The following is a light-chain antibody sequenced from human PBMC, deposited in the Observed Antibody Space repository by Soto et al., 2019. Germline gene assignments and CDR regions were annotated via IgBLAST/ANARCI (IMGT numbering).Light chain of an antibody. CDR2: EDT. V-gene: IGLV2-23*01. J-gene: IGLJ1*01. CDR3: CSYAGSGTFV. CDR1: SSDVGSHDL. Sequence: QSVLTQPASVSGSPGQSITISCTGTSSDVGSHDLVSWYQQPPGKAPKLMIYEDTKRPSGISTRFSGSKSGNAASLTISGLQAEDEADYYCCSYAGSGTFVFGTGTKLTVL.